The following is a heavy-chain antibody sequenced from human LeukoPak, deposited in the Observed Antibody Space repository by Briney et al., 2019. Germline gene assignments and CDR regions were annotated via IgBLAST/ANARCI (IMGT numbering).Heavy chain of an antibody. CDR1: GFIFSSYS. J-gene: IGHJ4*02. V-gene: IGHV3-21*04. Sequence: GGSLRLSCAASGFIFSSYSMNWVRQAPGKGLEWVSSISSSSSYIYYADSVKGRFTISRDNAKNSLYLQMNSLRAEDTAVYYCAKAPAARPYFDYWGQGTLVTVSS. D-gene: IGHD6-6*01. CDR2: ISSSSSYI. CDR3: AKAPAARPYFDY.